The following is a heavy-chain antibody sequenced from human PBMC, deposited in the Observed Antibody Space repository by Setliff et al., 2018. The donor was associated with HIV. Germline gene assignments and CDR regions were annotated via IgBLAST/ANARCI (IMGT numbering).Heavy chain of an antibody. Sequence: SETLSLTCAVSSESIVSYYWNWIRQPPGRGLEWIGYIHTSWRTKYNPSLKSRLTILVDTSKKQFSLRLTSVTAADTAVYYCSRAADDAVDWLDPWGQGTLVTVSS. CDR2: IHTSWRT. V-gene: IGHV4-4*08. D-gene: IGHD1-1*01. CDR3: SRAADDAVDWLDP. CDR1: SESIVSYY. J-gene: IGHJ5*02.